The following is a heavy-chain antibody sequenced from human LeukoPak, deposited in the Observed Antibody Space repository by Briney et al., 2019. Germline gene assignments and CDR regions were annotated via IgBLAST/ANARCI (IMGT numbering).Heavy chain of an antibody. CDR2: ISSSSSYI. D-gene: IGHD5-18*01. Sequence: GGSLRLSCAASGFTFSSYSMNWVRQAPGKGLEWVSSISSSSSYIYYADSVKGRFTISRDNAKNSLYLQMNSLRAEDTAVYYCAGDTSRGYSYGCVDWGQGTLVTVSS. V-gene: IGHV3-21*01. J-gene: IGHJ4*02. CDR3: AGDTSRGYSYGCVD. CDR1: GFTFSSYS.